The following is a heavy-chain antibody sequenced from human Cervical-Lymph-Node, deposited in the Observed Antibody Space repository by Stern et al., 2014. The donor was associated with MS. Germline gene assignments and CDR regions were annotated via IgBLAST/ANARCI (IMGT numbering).Heavy chain of an antibody. CDR2: ISWNSGRI. V-gene: IGHV3-9*01. CDR1: GFAFHDHG. J-gene: IGHJ3*02. CDR3: VKDKQSITVAGNVFDI. Sequence: EVQLVESGGGLVQPGRSLRLSCTASGFAFHDHGMHWVRHGPGKGLEWVSDISWNSGRIAYVDSVKGRFTISRDNAKNSLYLEMNSLRPEDTALYYCVKDKQSITVAGNVFDIWGRGTMVTVSS. D-gene: IGHD6-19*01.